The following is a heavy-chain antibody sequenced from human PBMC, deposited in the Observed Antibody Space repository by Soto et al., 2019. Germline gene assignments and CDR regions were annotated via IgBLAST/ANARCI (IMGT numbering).Heavy chain of an antibody. Sequence: GETLKISCQASGYSFSSSWIGWVRQMPGKGLEWMGIIDPNDSQTIYSPSFQGQVTISADKSIDTAYLQWSSLKTTDTAMYYCARHAGNSWKGDYFDYWGQGALVTVSS. D-gene: IGHD6-13*01. V-gene: IGHV5-51*01. CDR1: GYSFSSSW. J-gene: IGHJ4*02. CDR3: ARHAGNSWKGDYFDY. CDR2: IDPNDSQT.